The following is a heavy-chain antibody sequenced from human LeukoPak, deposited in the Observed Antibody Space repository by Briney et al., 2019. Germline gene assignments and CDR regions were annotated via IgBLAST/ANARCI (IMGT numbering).Heavy chain of an antibody. J-gene: IGHJ6*03. CDR2: INPNSGGT. V-gene: IGHV1-2*02. CDR1: GYTFTGYY. CDR3: ARHGDQLQCYYYYYMDV. D-gene: IGHD2-2*01. Sequence: ASVKVSCKASGYTFTGYYMHWVRQAPGQGLEWMGWINPNSGGTNYAQKFQGRVTMTRDTSISTAYMELSRLRSDDTAVYYCARHGDQLQCYYYYYMDVWGKGTTVTVSS.